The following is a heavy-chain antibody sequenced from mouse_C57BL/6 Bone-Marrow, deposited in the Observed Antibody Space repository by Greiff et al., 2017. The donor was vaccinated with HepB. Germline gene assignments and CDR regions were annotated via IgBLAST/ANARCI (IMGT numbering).Heavy chain of an antibody. J-gene: IGHJ2*01. CDR1: GFTFSNYW. V-gene: IGHV6-3*01. CDR3: TVYPKDYFDY. Sequence: EVKLMESGGGLVQPGGSMKLSCVASGFTFSNYWMNWVRQSPEEGLEWVAQISLKSDNYATHYAESVKGRFTISRDDYKSRVYLQMNNLRAEDTGIYYCTVYPKDYFDYWGQGTTLTVSS. CDR2: ISLKSDNYAT.